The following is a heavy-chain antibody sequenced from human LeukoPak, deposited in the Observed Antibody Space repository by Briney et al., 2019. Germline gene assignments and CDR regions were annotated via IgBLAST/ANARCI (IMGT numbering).Heavy chain of an antibody. CDR3: AKGGGYWRPRLWGYFDY. CDR1: GFTFSSYA. CDR2: ISGSGGST. V-gene: IGHV3-23*01. J-gene: IGHJ4*02. Sequence: GGSLRLSCAASGFTFSSYAMSWVRQAPGKGLEWVSAISGSGGSTYYADSVKGRFTISRDNSKNTLYLQMNSLRAEDTAVYYRAKGGGYWRPRLWGYFDYWGQGTLVTVSS. D-gene: IGHD3-22*01.